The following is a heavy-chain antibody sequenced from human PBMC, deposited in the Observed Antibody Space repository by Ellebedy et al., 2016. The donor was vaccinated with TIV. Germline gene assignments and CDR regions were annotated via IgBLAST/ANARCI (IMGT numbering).Heavy chain of an antibody. CDR3: ARGFYDSSATNDY. D-gene: IGHD3-22*01. CDR1: GGTFSSYA. CDR2: IIPIFGTA. Sequence: AASVKVSCKASGGTFSSYAISWVRQAPGQGLEWMGGIIPIFGTANYAQKFQGRVTITADESTSTAYMELSSLRSEDTAVYYCARGFYDSSATNDYWGQGTLVTVSS. V-gene: IGHV1-69*13. J-gene: IGHJ4*02.